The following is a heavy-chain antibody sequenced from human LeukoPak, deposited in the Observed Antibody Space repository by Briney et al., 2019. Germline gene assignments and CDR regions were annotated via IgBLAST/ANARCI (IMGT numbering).Heavy chain of an antibody. CDR1: GFTVSSNY. D-gene: IGHD3-3*01. CDR2: IYSGGST. V-gene: IGHV3-53*01. Sequence: GGSLRLSCAASGFTVSSNYMSWVRQAPGKGLEWVSVIYSGGSTYYADSVKGRFTISRDNSKNTLYLQMNSLRAEDTAVYYCARVPEQYDFWSGYYYYGMDVWGQGTTVTVSS. J-gene: IGHJ6*02. CDR3: ARVPEQYDFWSGYYYYGMDV.